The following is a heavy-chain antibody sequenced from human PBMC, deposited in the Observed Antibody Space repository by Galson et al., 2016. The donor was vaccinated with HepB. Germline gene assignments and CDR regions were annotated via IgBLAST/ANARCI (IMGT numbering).Heavy chain of an antibody. CDR2: ISYSGSI. J-gene: IGHJ6*02. Sequence: ETLSLTCTVSGGSINSSNYYWGWIRQPPGKGLEWIGSISYSGSISYNPSLKSRVTISLDTPKNQFSLKVISVTAADTAVYFCARDRGITVVRGVINGMDVWGQGTTVTVSS. CDR3: ARDRGITVVRGVINGMDV. CDR1: GGSINSSNYY. D-gene: IGHD3-10*01. V-gene: IGHV4-39*07.